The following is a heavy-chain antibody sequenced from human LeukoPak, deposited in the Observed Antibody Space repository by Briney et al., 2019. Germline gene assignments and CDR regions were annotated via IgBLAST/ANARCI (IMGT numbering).Heavy chain of an antibody. CDR2: IRSKANSYAT. V-gene: IGHV3-73*01. J-gene: IGHJ4*02. Sequence: GGSLRLSCAASGFTFSGSAMHWVRQASGKGLEWVGRIRSKANSYATAYAASVKGRFTISRDDSKNTAYLQMTSLKTEDTAVYYCTSPGYYSGSYHDYWGQGTLVTVSS. CDR3: TSPGYYSGSYHDY. D-gene: IGHD1-26*01. CDR1: GFTFSGSA.